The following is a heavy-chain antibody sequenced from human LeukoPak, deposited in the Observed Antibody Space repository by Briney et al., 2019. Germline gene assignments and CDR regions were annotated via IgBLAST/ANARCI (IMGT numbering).Heavy chain of an antibody. J-gene: IGHJ4*02. Sequence: GASVKVSCKTSGYTFTGYYMHWVRQAPGQGLEWMGWINPNSGGTNYAQKFQGRVTMTRDTSISTAYMELSRLRSDDTAVYYCARAPNYDFWTDYWGQGTLVTVSS. CDR1: GYTFTGYY. CDR2: INPNSGGT. V-gene: IGHV1-2*02. CDR3: ARAPNYDFWTDY. D-gene: IGHD3-3*01.